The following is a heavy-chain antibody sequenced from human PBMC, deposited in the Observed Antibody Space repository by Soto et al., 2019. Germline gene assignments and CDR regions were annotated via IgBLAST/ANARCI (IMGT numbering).Heavy chain of an antibody. J-gene: IGHJ6*02. Sequence: QVQLQQSGPGLVKPSQTLSLTCTVSGGSISSDYYHWTWIRQSPGKGLEWIGYIHDSGSIPYNPSLKSRLTISGDKSKNQFALHLTSVTAADTAVYFCAREDDGGDSLDVWGQGTTVTVSS. CDR2: IHDSGSI. CDR3: AREDDGGDSLDV. D-gene: IGHD2-21*02. CDR1: GGSISSDYYH. V-gene: IGHV4-30-4*08.